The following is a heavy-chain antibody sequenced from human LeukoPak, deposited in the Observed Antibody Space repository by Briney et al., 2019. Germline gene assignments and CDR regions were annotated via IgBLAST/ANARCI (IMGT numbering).Heavy chain of an antibody. CDR3: AKAQGYYDC. V-gene: IGHV3-23*01. CDR2: IGFGGTT. D-gene: IGHD3-22*01. J-gene: IGHJ4*02. Sequence: GGSLRLSCAASGFTFSKYGMNCVRQAPGKGLEWVSGIGFGGTTYYADSVKGRFTISRDTSKNTLYLQMNSLRAEDTAVYFCAKAQGYYDCWGQGTLVTVSS. CDR1: GFTFSKYG.